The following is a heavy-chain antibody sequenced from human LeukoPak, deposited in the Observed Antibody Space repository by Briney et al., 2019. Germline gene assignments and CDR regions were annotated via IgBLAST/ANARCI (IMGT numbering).Heavy chain of an antibody. D-gene: IGHD6-19*01. Sequence: GGSLRLSCAASGFTVSSNYMSWVRQAPGKGLVWVSRINSDGSITSDADSVKGRFTISRDNAKNTLYLQMNSLRAEDTAVYYCARDMGTQAVWGQGTLVTVSS. CDR1: GFTVSSNY. J-gene: IGHJ4*02. V-gene: IGHV3-74*01. CDR2: INSDGSIT. CDR3: ARDMGTQAV.